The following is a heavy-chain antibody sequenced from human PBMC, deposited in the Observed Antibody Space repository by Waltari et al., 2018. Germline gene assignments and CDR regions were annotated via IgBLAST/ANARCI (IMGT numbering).Heavy chain of an antibody. J-gene: IGHJ5*02. D-gene: IGHD3-22*01. V-gene: IGHV3-30*01. Sequence: QVQLVESGGGVVQPGRSLRLSCAASGFTFSRYAMHWVRQAPGKGLEWVAVISYDGSNKYYADSVKGRFTISRDNSKNTLYLQMNSLRAEDTAVYYCARVYYDSSGYFPWGQGTLVTVSS. CDR3: ARVYYDSSGYFP. CDR2: ISYDGSNK. CDR1: GFTFSRYA.